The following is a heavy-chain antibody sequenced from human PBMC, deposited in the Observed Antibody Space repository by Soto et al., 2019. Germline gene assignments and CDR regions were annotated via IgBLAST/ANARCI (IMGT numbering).Heavy chain of an antibody. D-gene: IGHD6-6*01. J-gene: IGHJ5*02. CDR2: ISSSSSTI. V-gene: IGHV3-48*02. CDR1: GFTFSSYS. CDR3: ARDPTSSIAARWNWFDP. Sequence: LRLSCAASGFTFSSYSMNWVRQAPGKGLEWVSYISSSSSTIYYADSVKGRFTISRDNAKNSLYLQMNSLRDEDTAVYYCARDPTSSIAARWNWFDPWGQGTLVTVSS.